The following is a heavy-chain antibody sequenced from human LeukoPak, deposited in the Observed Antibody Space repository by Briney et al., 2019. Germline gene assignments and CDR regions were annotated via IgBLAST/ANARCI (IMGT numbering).Heavy chain of an antibody. V-gene: IGHV3-74*01. D-gene: IGHD2-2*01. CDR3: ARARCSRTSCNTESDY. CDR1: GFIFSRYW. J-gene: IGHJ4*02. Sequence: QTGGSLRLSCAASGFIFSRYWMHWVRQAPGKELVWVSRINNDGSIINTADSVKGRFTISRDNTKNTLYLHMNNLRAEDTAVYYCARARCSRTSCNTESDYWGQGTLVTVSS. CDR2: INNDGSII.